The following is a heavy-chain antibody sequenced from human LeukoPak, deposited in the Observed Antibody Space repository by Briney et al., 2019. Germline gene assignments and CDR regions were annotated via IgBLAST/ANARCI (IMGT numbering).Heavy chain of an antibody. CDR1: GGTFSSYA. Sequence: SVKVSCKASGGTFSSYAISWVRQAPGQGLEWMGGIIPIFGTANYAQKFQGRVTITADESTSTAYMELSSLRSEGTAVYYCARIRRDAFDIWGQGTMVTVSS. J-gene: IGHJ3*02. V-gene: IGHV1-69*13. CDR3: ARIRRDAFDI. CDR2: IIPIFGTA.